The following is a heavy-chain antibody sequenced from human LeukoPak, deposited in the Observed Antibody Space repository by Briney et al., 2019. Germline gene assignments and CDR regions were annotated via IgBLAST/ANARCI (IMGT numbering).Heavy chain of an antibody. V-gene: IGHV4-34*01. CDR1: GGSFSGYY. CDR2: INHSGST. CDR3: ATRPRGYRATSGDY. J-gene: IGHJ4*02. Sequence: SETLSLTCAVYGGSFSGYYWSWIRQPPGKGLEWIGEINHSGSTNYNPSLKSRVTISVDTSKNQFSLKLSSVTAADTAVYYCATRPRGYRATSGDYWGQGTLVTVSS. D-gene: IGHD5-18*01.